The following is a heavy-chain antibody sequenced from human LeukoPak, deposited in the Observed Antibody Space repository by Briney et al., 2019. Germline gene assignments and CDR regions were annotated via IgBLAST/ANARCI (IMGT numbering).Heavy chain of an antibody. J-gene: IGHJ5*02. CDR1: GYTFTRYD. CDR3: ARGDIVLSWFDP. CDR2: MNPNSGNT. V-gene: IGHV1-8*01. D-gene: IGHD2-8*01. Sequence: ASVKVSCKASGYTFTRYDINWVRQATGQGLDWMGWMNPNSGNTGYAQKFQGRVTMTRNTSISTAYMELSRLRSEDTAVYYCARGDIVLSWFDPWGQGTLVTVSS.